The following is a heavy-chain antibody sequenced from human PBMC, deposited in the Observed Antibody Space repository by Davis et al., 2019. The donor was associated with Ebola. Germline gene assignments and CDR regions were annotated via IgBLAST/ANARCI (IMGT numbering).Heavy chain of an antibody. J-gene: IGHJ4*01. D-gene: IGHD2-21*02. CDR1: GFSFVDAW. V-gene: IGHV3-15*05. Sequence: PGGSLRLSCATSGFSFVDAWMSWVRQVPGKGLEWVGRIRSKDDDGTAYYAAPVKGRFTISRDDSKTTVYLHMTSLKSEDTAVYYCTTLVTFWGQGTLVTVSS. CDR2: IRSKDDDGTA. CDR3: TTLVTF.